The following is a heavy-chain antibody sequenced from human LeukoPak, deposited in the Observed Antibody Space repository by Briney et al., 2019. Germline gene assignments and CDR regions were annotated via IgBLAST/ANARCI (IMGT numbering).Heavy chain of an antibody. CDR2: ISYDGSNK. D-gene: IGHD4-23*01. Sequence: GGSLRLSCAASGFTFSSYAMHWVRQAPGKGQEWVAVISYDGSNKYYADSVKGRFTISRDNSKNTLYLQMNSLRAEDTAVYYCAREGPRGNSQFDYWGQGTLVTVSS. CDR1: GFTFSSYA. CDR3: AREGPRGNSQFDY. V-gene: IGHV3-30*04. J-gene: IGHJ4*02.